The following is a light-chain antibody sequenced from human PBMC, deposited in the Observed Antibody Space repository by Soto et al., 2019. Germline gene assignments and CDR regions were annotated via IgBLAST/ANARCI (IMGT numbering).Light chain of an antibody. Sequence: DIQMTQSPSTLSASVGDRVTISCRASQSVNSWLAWYQQKPGKAPKLLIYKASSLESGVPSRFSGSGSGTEFTLNISCLQPDDIATYYCQQYNSYWTFGQGTKVEIK. CDR3: QQYNSYWT. J-gene: IGKJ1*01. CDR2: KAS. V-gene: IGKV1-5*03. CDR1: QSVNSW.